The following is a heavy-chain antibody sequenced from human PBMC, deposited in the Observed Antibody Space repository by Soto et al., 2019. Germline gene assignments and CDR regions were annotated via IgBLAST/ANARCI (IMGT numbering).Heavy chain of an antibody. Sequence: QITLKESGPTLVKPTQTLTLTCTFSAFSLSTSRVGVGWIRQPPGKALEWLTFIYWDDDKRYSPSLKSRLTVAKDTSKDPVVLTMTNMDPVDTATYYCARLVAAGITYYFDSWGQGTLVTVSA. J-gene: IGHJ4*02. CDR3: ARLVAAGITYYFDS. CDR1: AFSLSTSRVG. V-gene: IGHV2-5*02. CDR2: IYWDDDK. D-gene: IGHD3-10*01.